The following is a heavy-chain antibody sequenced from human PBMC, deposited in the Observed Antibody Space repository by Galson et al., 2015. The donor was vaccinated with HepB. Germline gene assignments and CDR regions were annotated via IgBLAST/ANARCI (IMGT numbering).Heavy chain of an antibody. CDR1: GFPFSSYW. Sequence: LRLSCAASGFPFSSYWMNWVRQAPGKGLEWVANIKQDGTEKYYEDSVKGRFTISRDNAKNSLYMQMNSLRGEDTAVYYCARGRTNFYGYFDYWGQGTLATVSS. CDR2: IKQDGTEK. CDR3: ARGRTNFYGYFDY. V-gene: IGHV3-7*01. D-gene: IGHD2/OR15-2a*01. J-gene: IGHJ4*02.